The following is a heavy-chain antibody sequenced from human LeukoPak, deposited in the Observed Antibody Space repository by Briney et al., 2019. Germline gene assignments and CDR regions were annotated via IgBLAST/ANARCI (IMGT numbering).Heavy chain of an antibody. CDR1: GGTFGSYS. Sequence: SVKVSCKASGGTFGSYSVSWVRQAPGQGLQWMGGVIPIFGIVNLAQKFQGRVTITAGESTSTAYMELNSLTSDDTAMYYCARGWDCSGGSCFSWDTFDIWGQGTMVTVSS. D-gene: IGHD2-15*01. CDR3: ARGWDCSGGSCFSWDTFDI. J-gene: IGHJ3*02. V-gene: IGHV1-69*13. CDR2: VIPIFGIV.